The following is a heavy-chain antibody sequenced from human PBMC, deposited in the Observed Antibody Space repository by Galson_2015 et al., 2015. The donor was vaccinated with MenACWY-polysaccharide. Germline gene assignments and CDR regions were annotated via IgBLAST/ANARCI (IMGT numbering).Heavy chain of an antibody. J-gene: IGHJ4*02. CDR1: GLTFSSYA. Sequence: SLRLSCAASGLTFSSYAMGWVRQAPGKGPEWVSGLNSGATNIYYADSVRGRFTISRDNSKNTLYLQMNSLRAEDTALYYCAKGAAHYGSGNYYDYWGQGTLVTVSS. CDR3: AKGAAHYGSGNYYDY. D-gene: IGHD3-10*01. CDR2: LNSGATNI. V-gene: IGHV3-23*01.